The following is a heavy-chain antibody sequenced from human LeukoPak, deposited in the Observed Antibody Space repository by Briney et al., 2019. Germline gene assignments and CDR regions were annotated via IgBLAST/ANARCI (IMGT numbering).Heavy chain of an antibody. CDR1: GFTFSSYA. J-gene: IGHJ5*02. D-gene: IGHD6-13*01. CDR3: AKDPDSSSWYNWFDP. Sequence: GGSLRLSCAASGFTFSSYAMSWVRQAPGKGLEWVSAIGGSGGSAYYADSVKGRFTISRDNSKNTLYLQMNSLRAEDTAVYYCAKDPDSSSWYNWFDPWGQGTLVTVSS. CDR2: IGGSGGSA. V-gene: IGHV3-23*01.